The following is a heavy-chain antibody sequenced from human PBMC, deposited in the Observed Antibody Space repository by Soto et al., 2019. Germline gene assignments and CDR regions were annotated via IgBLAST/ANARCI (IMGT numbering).Heavy chain of an antibody. CDR2: IYPGDSDT. Sequence: EVQLVQSGAEVKKPGESLKISCKGSGYSFTSYWIGWVRQMPGKGLEWMGIIYPGDSDTRYSPSFQGQVTISADKSISTAYLQWSSLKASDTAMYYCARLAYYYDSSGYRDAFDIWGQGTMVTVSS. V-gene: IGHV5-51*01. J-gene: IGHJ3*02. CDR1: GYSFTSYW. CDR3: ARLAYYYDSSGYRDAFDI. D-gene: IGHD3-22*01.